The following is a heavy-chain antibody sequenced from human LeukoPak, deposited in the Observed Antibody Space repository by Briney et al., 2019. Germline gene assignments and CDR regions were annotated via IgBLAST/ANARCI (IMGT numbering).Heavy chain of an antibody. J-gene: IGHJ4*02. V-gene: IGHV3-48*03. CDR1: GFTFSSYE. D-gene: IGHD3-22*01. CDR3: ARDRAYYYDSSGYYLFDY. CDR2: ISSSGSTI. Sequence: GGSLRLSCAASGFTFSSYEMNWVRQAPGKGLEWASYISSSGSTIYYADSVKGRFTISRDNAKNSLYLQMNSLRAEDTAVYYCARDRAYYYDSSGYYLFDYWGQGTLVTVSS.